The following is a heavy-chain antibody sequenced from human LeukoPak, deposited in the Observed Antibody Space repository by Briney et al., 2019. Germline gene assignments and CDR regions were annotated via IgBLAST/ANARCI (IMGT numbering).Heavy chain of an antibody. Sequence: PGGSLRLSCAASGFTFSSYWRHWVRQAPGKGLVWVSHINSDGSSTSYADSVKGRFTISRDNAENTLYLQMNSLRAEDTAVYYCARVESLTGYYPFDYWGQGTLVTVSS. J-gene: IGHJ4*02. CDR3: ARVESLTGYYPFDY. D-gene: IGHD3-9*01. V-gene: IGHV3-74*01. CDR1: GFTFSSYW. CDR2: INSDGSST.